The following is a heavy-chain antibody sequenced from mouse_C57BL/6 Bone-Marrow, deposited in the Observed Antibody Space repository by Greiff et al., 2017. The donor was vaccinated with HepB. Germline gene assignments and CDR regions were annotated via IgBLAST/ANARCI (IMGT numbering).Heavy chain of an antibody. CDR2: IYPGDGDT. Sequence: QVQLKESGAELVKPGASVKISCKASGYAFSSYWMNWVKQRPGKGLEWIGQIYPGDGDTNYNGKFKGKATLTADKSSSTAYMQLSSLTSEDSAVYFCAREGWLRRGAWFAYWGQGTLVTVSA. D-gene: IGHD2-2*01. CDR1: GYAFSSYW. V-gene: IGHV1-80*01. J-gene: IGHJ3*01. CDR3: AREGWLRRGAWFAY.